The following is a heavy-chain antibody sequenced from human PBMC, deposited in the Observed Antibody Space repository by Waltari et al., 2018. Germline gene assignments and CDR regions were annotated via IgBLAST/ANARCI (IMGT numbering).Heavy chain of an antibody. CDR3: ARGENYSSGWFDY. J-gene: IGHJ4*02. CDR2: IYYSGST. D-gene: IGHD6-19*01. V-gene: IGHV4-59*01. Sequence: QVQLQESGPGLVKPSETLSLTCTVSGGSISSYYWNWIRQPPGKGLEWIGFIYYSGSTNYNPAHKSRVTISLDTSKNQCSLKVGSVTASDTAVYYCARGENYSSGWFDYWGQGTLVTVSS. CDR1: GGSISSYY.